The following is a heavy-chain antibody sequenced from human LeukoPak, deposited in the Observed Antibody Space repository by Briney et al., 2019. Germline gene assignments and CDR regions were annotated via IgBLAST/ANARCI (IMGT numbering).Heavy chain of an antibody. CDR2: IYSGGST. Sequence: GGSLRLSCAASGFIVSSKYMSWVRQAPGKGLEWVTVIYSGGSTYYAASVEGRFTISRDNSKNTVYLQMNSLRVEDTAVYYCAKAAGYYYDSSGYYLVGAEDYWGQGTLVTVSS. CDR3: AKAAGYYYDSSGYYLVGAEDY. D-gene: IGHD3-22*01. V-gene: IGHV3-53*01. J-gene: IGHJ4*02. CDR1: GFIVSSKY.